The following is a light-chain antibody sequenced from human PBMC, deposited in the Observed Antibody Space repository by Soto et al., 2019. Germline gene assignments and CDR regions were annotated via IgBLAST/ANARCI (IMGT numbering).Light chain of an antibody. V-gene: IGKV3-11*01. CDR2: DAS. CDR3: QQRSNWLWT. Sequence: DIVLTQSTSTLSFPVGERAPLSWRASQSVSSYLAWYQQKPGQAPRLLIYDASNRATGIPVRFSGSGSGTDFTLTISSLEPEDFAVYYCQQRSNWLWTFGQGTKVDIK. J-gene: IGKJ1*01. CDR1: QSVSSY.